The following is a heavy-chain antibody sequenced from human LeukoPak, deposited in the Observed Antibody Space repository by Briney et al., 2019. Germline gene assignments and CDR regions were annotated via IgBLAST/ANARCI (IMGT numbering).Heavy chain of an antibody. CDR1: GGSISSSNW. CDR2: IYHSGST. J-gene: IGHJ4*02. V-gene: IGHV4-4*02. CDR3: ASFSYGGYY. D-gene: IGHD3-10*01. Sequence: SETLSLTCVVSGGSISSSNWWSWVRQTPGKGLEWIGEIYHSGSTNYSPSLRSRVTISIDKSNNLFSLKLNSVTAADTAVYYCASFSYGGYYWGQGTLVTVSS.